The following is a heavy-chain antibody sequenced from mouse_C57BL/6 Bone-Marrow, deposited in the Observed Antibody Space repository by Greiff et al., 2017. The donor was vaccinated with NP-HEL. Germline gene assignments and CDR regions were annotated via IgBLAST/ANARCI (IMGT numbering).Heavy chain of an antibody. CDR2: INPNNGGT. J-gene: IGHJ2*01. D-gene: IGHD1-1*01. Sequence: EVQLQQSGPELVKPGASVKISCKASGYTFTDYYMNWVKQSHGKSLEWIGDINPNNGGTSYNQKFKGKATLTVDKSSSTAYMELRSLTSEDSAVYYCARSFTTEDYWGQGTTLTVSS. CDR3: ARSFTTEDY. CDR1: GYTFTDYY. V-gene: IGHV1-26*01.